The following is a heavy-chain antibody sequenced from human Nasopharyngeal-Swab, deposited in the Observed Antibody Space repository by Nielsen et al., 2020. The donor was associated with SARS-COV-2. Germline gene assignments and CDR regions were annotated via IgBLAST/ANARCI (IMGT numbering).Heavy chain of an antibody. CDR1: GGSISSYY. J-gene: IGHJ5*02. Sequence: SETLSLTCTVSGGSISSYYWRWIRQPPGKVLEWIGYIYYSGSTNYNPSLKSRVTISVDTSKNQFSLKLSSVTAADTAVYYCARHPGYCSGGSCYSRWFDPWGQGTLVTVSS. V-gene: IGHV4-59*08. D-gene: IGHD2-15*01. CDR2: IYYSGST. CDR3: ARHPGYCSGGSCYSRWFDP.